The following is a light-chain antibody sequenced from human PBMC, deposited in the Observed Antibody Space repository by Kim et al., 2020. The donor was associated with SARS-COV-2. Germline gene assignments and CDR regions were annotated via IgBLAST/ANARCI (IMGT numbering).Light chain of an antibody. CDR3: NSRDSSSNHLV. CDR1: SLRRYY. Sequence: SSELTQDPAVSVALGQTVRITCQGDSLRRYYASWYQQKTGQAPVLLIYGRNNRPSGIPDRFSGSSSGNTASLTITGPQAEDEADYYCNSRDSSSNHLVFGGGTQLTVL. J-gene: IGLJ3*02. V-gene: IGLV3-19*01. CDR2: GRN.